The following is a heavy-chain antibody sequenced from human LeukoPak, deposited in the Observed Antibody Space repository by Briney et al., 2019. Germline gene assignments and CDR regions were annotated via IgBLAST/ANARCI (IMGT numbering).Heavy chain of an antibody. CDR2: FDPGSGEI. J-gene: IGHJ4*02. V-gene: IGHV1-24*01. Sequence: ASVTVSFKVSGYSLTELSTHWVRQAPGKGGEGMGGFDPGSGEIIYEQKFQDRVTITDDTSTDTAYMELSSLRSEDTALYYCATGTHYDLLPFWGQGTLVTVSS. CDR1: GYSLTELS. CDR3: ATGTHYDLLPF. D-gene: IGHD3-9*01.